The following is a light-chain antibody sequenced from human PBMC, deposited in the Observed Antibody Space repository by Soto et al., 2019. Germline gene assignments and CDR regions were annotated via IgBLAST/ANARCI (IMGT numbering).Light chain of an antibody. CDR3: QQYNDWPFT. Sequence: DIQSTQSPSTVSAYVGDSVTITCRASQSITTWLAWYQQRPGKAPKLLIYDVSSLQSGVPSRFSGSGSGTEFTLTISSLQSEDFAVYYCQQYNDWPFTFGPGTKVDIK. J-gene: IGKJ3*01. V-gene: IGKV1-5*01. CDR2: DVS. CDR1: QSITTW.